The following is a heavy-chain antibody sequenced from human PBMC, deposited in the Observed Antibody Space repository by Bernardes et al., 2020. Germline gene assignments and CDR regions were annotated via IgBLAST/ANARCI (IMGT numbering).Heavy chain of an antibody. D-gene: IGHD6-19*01. Sequence: GGCLSLSSTASGFTLRRYWMTWIRPVPGKGLEWVAHISPDGSVNDYVGSMKGRFSISRDNAKNSLYLQMYSLRDEDTAVYYCVREGWATLCDYWGQGALVTVSS. CDR1: GFTLRRYW. J-gene: IGHJ4*02. V-gene: IGHV3-7*03. CDR3: VREGWATLCDY. CDR2: ISPDGSVN.